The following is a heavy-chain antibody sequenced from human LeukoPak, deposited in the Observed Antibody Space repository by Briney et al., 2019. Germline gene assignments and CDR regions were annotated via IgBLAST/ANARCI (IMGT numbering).Heavy chain of an antibody. CDR3: AREPEPGSGEDAFDI. D-gene: IGHD3-10*01. CDR2: IKSKTDGGTT. CDR1: GFTFSSYS. V-gene: IGHV3-15*01. J-gene: IGHJ3*02. Sequence: GGSLRLSCAASGFTFSSYSMNWVRQAPGKGLEWVGRIKSKTDGGTTDYAAPVKGRFTISRDNSKNTLYLQMNSLRAEDTAVYYCAREPEPGSGEDAFDIWGQGTMVTVSS.